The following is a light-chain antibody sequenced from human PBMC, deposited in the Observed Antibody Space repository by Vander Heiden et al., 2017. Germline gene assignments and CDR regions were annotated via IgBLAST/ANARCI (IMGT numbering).Light chain of an antibody. Sequence: QSALTQPPSASGSPGQSVPISCTGTSSDVGGYNYVSWYQQHPGKAPQLMIYEVSKRPSGVPDRFSGSKSGNTASLTVSGLQAEDEADYYCSSYAGSNTYVVFGGGTKLTVL. CDR3: SSYAGSNTYVV. CDR2: EVS. J-gene: IGLJ2*01. CDR1: SSDVGGYNY. V-gene: IGLV2-8*01.